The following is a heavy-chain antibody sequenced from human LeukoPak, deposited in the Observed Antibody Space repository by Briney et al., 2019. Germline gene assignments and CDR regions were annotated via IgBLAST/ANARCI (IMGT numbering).Heavy chain of an antibody. D-gene: IGHD2-15*01. V-gene: IGHV4-61*08. J-gene: IGHJ4*02. CDR3: AREYCSGGSCYLDY. CDR2: IYYSGST. Sequence: SQTLSLTYTVSGGSIRSGDYYWSWIRQPPGKGLVWIGYIYYSGSTNYNPSLKSRVTISVDTSKNQFSLKLSSVTAADTAVYYCAREYCSGGSCYLDYWGQGTLVTVSS. CDR1: GGSIRSGDYY.